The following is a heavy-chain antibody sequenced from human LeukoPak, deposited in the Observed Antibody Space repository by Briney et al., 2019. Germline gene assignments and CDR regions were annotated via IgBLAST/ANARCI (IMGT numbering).Heavy chain of an antibody. V-gene: IGHV3-30*04. CDR1: GFTFSSYA. CDR2: ISYDGSNK. D-gene: IGHD6-19*01. CDR3: ARGFSTWVAGNWFDP. J-gene: IGHJ5*02. Sequence: GGSLRLSCAASGFTFSSYAMHWVRQAPGKGLEWVAVISYDGSNKYYADSVKGRFTISRDNSKNTLYLQMNSLRAEDTAVYYCARGFSTWVAGNWFDPWGQGTLVTVSS.